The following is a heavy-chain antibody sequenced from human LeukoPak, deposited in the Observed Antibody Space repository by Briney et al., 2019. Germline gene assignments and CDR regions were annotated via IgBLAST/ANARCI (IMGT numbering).Heavy chain of an antibody. CDR3: ERSQRITMVRGVIDYRFDF. V-gene: IGHV1-8*03. CDR1: GYSFTTYN. J-gene: IGHJ4*02. Sequence: ASVKVSCKASGYSFTTYNVNWVRQAPGQGLEWMGWMKPNSGDTGNAQKFQGRFTITRNASTSTAYMELSILRAEDTAVYYCERSQRITMVRGVIDYRFDFWDQGTLVTVSS. D-gene: IGHD3-10*01. CDR2: MKPNSGDT.